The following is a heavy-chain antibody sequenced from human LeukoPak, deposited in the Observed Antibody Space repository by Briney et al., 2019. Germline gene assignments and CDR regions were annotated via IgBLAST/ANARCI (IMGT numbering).Heavy chain of an antibody. CDR1: GGSISSYY. V-gene: IGHV4-59*08. D-gene: IGHD2-21*02. J-gene: IGHJ3*02. CDR3: ASYCGGDCYPPGAFDI. Sequence: SETLSLTCTVSGGSISSYYWSWIRQPPGKGLEWIGYIYYSGSTNYNPSLKSRVTILVDTSKNQFSLKLSSVTAADTAVYYCASYCGGDCYPPGAFDIWGQGTMVTVSS. CDR2: IYYSGST.